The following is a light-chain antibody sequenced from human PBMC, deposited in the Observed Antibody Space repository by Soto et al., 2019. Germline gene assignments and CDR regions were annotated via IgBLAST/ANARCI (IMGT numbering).Light chain of an antibody. CDR2: DVN. CDR3: SSYTSSNTEV. Sequence: QSALTQPASVSGSPGQSITISCTGTSSDVGGYDYVSWYQQHPGKVPKLMIYDVNNRPSGVSNRFSGSKSGNTASLTISELLAEDEADYYCSSYTSSNTEVFGTGTKVTVL. CDR1: SSDVGGYDY. J-gene: IGLJ2*01. V-gene: IGLV2-14*01.